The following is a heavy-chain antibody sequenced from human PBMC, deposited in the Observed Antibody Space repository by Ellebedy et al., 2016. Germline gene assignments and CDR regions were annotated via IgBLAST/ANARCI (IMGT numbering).Heavy chain of an antibody. J-gene: IGHJ5*02. V-gene: IGHV3-23*01. CDR3: ARDSGYDWLVDH. D-gene: IGHD5-12*01. CDR2: ISTSGDRA. CDR1: GFTFSIYA. Sequence: GESLKTSXAASGFTFSIYAMSWVRQAPGKGLEWVSTISTSGDRAYYADSVRGRFTISRDNAKNSLYLQMSSLRAEDTAVYYCARDSGYDWLVDHWGQGTLVTVSS.